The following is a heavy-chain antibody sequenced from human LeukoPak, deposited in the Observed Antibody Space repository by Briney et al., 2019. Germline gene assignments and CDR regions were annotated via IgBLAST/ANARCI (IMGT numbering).Heavy chain of an antibody. V-gene: IGHV1-2*02. Sequence: ASVKVSCKASGYTFTGYHMHWVRQAPGQGLEWMGWINPNSGGTNYAQKFQGRVTMTRDTSISTAYMELSRLRSDDTAVYYCARAERAVAGTEHWGQGTLVTVSS. CDR3: ARAERAVAGTEH. CDR2: INPNSGGT. J-gene: IGHJ1*01. D-gene: IGHD6-19*01. CDR1: GYTFTGYH.